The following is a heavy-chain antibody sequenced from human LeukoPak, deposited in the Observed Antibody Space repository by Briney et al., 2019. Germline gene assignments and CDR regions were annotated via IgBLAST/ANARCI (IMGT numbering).Heavy chain of an antibody. CDR1: GFTFSSYW. CDR3: ARDGSRFDFWSGYYTGGFDY. Sequence: GRSLRLSCAASGFTFSSYWMHWVRQAPGKGLVWVSRINSDGSSTSYADSVKGRFTISRDNAKNTLYLQMNSLRAEDTAVYYCARDGSRFDFWSGYYTGGFDYWSQGTLVTVSS. J-gene: IGHJ4*02. CDR2: INSDGSST. V-gene: IGHV3-74*01. D-gene: IGHD3-3*01.